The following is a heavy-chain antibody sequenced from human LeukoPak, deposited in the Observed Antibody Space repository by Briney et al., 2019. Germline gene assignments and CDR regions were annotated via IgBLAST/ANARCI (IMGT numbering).Heavy chain of an antibody. CDR2: IYYSGST. CDR3: ARGNYGDYFDY. J-gene: IGHJ4*02. D-gene: IGHD4-17*01. CDR1: GGSISSYY. Sequence: SETLSLTCTVSGGSISSYYWSWIRQPPGKGLEWIGYIYYSGSTNYNPSLKSRVTISVDTSKNQFSLKLSSVTAADTAVHYCARGNYGDYFDYWGQGTLVTVSS. V-gene: IGHV4-59*08.